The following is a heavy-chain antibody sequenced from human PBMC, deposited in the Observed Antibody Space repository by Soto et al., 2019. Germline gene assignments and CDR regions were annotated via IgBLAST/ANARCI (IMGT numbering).Heavy chain of an antibody. CDR3: ARDRQYYHFWSGYQNEGPYDMDV. CDR1: GGSFSGYY. J-gene: IGHJ6*02. Sequence: QVQLQQWGAGLLKPSETLSLTCAVYGGSFSGYYWTWIRQAPGKGLEGIGEINHSGGTNYNSSLKSRVTISVDTSKNQFSLILYSVTAADTAVYYYARDRQYYHFWSGYQNEGPYDMDVWGQGTTVTVSS. CDR2: INHSGGT. V-gene: IGHV4-34*02. D-gene: IGHD3-3*02.